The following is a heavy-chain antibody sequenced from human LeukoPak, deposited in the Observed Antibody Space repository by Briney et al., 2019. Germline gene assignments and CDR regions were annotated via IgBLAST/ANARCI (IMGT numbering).Heavy chain of an antibody. CDR2: LNPNSGNT. V-gene: IGHV1-8*02. CDR3: ARTMVRGVLYRNFDY. CDR1: GYTFTGYY. Sequence: ASVKVSCKASGYTFTGYYMHWVRQAPGQGLEWMGWLNPNSGNTGYAQKFQGRVTMTRNTSISTAYMELSSLRSEDTAVYYCARTMVRGVLYRNFDYWGQGTLVTVSS. J-gene: IGHJ4*02. D-gene: IGHD3-10*01.